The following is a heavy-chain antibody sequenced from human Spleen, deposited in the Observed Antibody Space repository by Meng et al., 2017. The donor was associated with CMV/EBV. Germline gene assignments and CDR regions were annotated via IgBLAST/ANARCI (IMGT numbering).Heavy chain of an antibody. V-gene: IGHV4-59*01. CDR2: IYYSGNT. Sequence: SETLSLTCAVSGGSISGYDWNWIRQPPGKGLEWVGYIYYSGNTNYNPSLKSRVTISVDRSKNQFSLKLSSVTAADTAVYYCARDQHDILTGSYRYYGLDVWGQGTTVTVSS. CDR3: ARDQHDILTGSYRYYGLDV. CDR1: GGSISGYD. D-gene: IGHD3-9*01. J-gene: IGHJ6*02.